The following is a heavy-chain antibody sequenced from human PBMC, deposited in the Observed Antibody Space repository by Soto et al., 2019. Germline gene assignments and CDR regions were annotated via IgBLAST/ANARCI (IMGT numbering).Heavy chain of an antibody. CDR1: GGSISSGGYY. J-gene: IGHJ3*02. Sequence: SETLSLTCTVSGGSISSGGYYWSWIRQHPGKGLEWIGYIYYSGSTYYNPSLKSRVTISVDTSKNQFSLKLSSVTAADTAVYYCARDRTTFRAFDIWGQGTMVTVSS. CDR3: ARDRTTFRAFDI. V-gene: IGHV4-31*03. D-gene: IGHD1-7*01. CDR2: IYYSGST.